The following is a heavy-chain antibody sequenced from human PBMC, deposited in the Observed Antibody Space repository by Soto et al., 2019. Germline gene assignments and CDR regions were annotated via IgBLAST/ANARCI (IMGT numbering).Heavy chain of an antibody. CDR2: INHSGST. J-gene: IGHJ6*02. CDR3: ASRGTTQYYYYGMDV. Sequence: SETLSLTCAVYGGSFSGDYWSWIRQPPGKGLEWIGEINHSGSTNYNPSLKSRVTISVDTSKNQFSLKLRSVTAADTAVYYCASRGTTQYYYYGMDVWGQGTTVTVSS. V-gene: IGHV4-34*01. D-gene: IGHD1-7*01. CDR1: GGSFSGDY.